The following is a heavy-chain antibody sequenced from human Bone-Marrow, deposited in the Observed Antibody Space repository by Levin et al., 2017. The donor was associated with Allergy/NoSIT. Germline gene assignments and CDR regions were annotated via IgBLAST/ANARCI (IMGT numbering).Heavy chain of an antibody. CDR2: ISYDATNR. CDR1: VVNFRTSG. Sequence: GGSLRLSCAASVVNFRTSGMHWVRQAPGKGLEWVAFISYDATNRYFADSVKGRFTTSRDNSTNTLYLQMNTLRPEDTAVYYCARDNNISPFFGNYYYYMDVWGKGTTVTVSS. CDR3: ARDNNISPFFGNYYYYMDV. J-gene: IGHJ6*03. D-gene: IGHD3-3*01. V-gene: IGHV3-30-3*01.